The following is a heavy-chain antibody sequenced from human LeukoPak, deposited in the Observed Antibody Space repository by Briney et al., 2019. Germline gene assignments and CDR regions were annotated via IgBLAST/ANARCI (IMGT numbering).Heavy chain of an antibody. CDR1: EFTFTSSA. J-gene: IGHJ6*02. Sequence: SVKVSCKASEFTFTSSAVQWVRQARGQRLEWIGWIVVGSGNTNYAQKFQERVTITRDMSTSTAYMELSWLRSDDTAVYYCASPIVVVPAAGGSYYYYYGMDVWGQGTTVTVSS. D-gene: IGHD2-2*01. V-gene: IGHV1-58*01. CDR2: IVVGSGNT. CDR3: ASPIVVVPAAGGSYYYYYGMDV.